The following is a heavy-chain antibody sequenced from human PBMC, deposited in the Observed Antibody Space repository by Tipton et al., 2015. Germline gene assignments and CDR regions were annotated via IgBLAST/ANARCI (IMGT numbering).Heavy chain of an antibody. CDR1: GGSVCNGNFY. Sequence: TLSLTCTVSGGSVCNGNFYWTWIRQPPGKSLEWIGHLYYCGNTNYSPSLKSRVTISVDTPKNQFSLELNSVTAADTAVYYCARTGGVHSSCWEVHWGQGTLVSVSS. CDR3: ARTGGVHSSCWEVH. CDR2: LYYCGNT. J-gene: IGHJ4*02. V-gene: IGHV4-61*01. D-gene: IGHD6-19*01.